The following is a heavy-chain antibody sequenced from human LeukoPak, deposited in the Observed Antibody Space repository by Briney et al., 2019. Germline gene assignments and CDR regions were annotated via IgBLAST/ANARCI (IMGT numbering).Heavy chain of an antibody. J-gene: IGHJ4*02. CDR2: ISGSGGYT. CDR1: GFTFSSYD. CDR3: AKFGCSSTSCPFDS. Sequence: PGGSLTLSRAASGFTFSSYDMTWVRQAPGKGLEWVSGISGSGGYTRYADSVKGRFTISRDNSKNTLYLQMNSLRAEDTALYYCAKFGCSSTSCPFDSWGQGTPVTVSS. D-gene: IGHD2-2*01. V-gene: IGHV3-23*01.